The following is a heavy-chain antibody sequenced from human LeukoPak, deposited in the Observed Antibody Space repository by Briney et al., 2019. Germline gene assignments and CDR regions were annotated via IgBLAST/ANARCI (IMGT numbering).Heavy chain of an antibody. Sequence: PGGSLRLSCAASRFTFSTYWMSWVRQAPEKGLEWVANIKQDGSEKYYVDSVKGRFTISRDNAKNSVYLQMNSLRAEDTAVYYCARESGVKIAAVVYYYYYYMDVWGKGTTVTVSS. CDR1: RFTFSTYW. J-gene: IGHJ6*03. V-gene: IGHV3-7*01. CDR2: IKQDGSEK. CDR3: ARESGVKIAAVVYYYYYYMDV. D-gene: IGHD6-13*01.